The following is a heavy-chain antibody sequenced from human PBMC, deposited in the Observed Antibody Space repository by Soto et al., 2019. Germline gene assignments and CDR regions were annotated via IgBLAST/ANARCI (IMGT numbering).Heavy chain of an antibody. CDR2: INPNSGGT. J-gene: IGHJ4*02. D-gene: IGHD3-22*01. V-gene: IGHV1-2*02. Sequence: GASVKVSCKASGYTFTGYYMHWVRQAPGQGLEWMGWINPNSGGTNYAQKFQGRVTMTRDTSISTAYMELSRLRSDDTAVYYCARSRYYDSSGYYYGFNYWGQGTLVTVSS. CDR3: ARSRYYDSSGYYYGFNY. CDR1: GYTFTGYY.